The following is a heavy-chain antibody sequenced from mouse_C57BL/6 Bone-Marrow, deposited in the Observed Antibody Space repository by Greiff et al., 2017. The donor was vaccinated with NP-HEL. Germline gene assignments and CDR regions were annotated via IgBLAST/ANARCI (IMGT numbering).Heavy chain of an antibody. V-gene: IGHV1-55*01. J-gene: IGHJ1*03. CDR3: ARGTTGV. D-gene: IGHD1-1*01. Sequence: QVQLKESGAELVKPGASVKMSCKASGYTFTSYWITWVKQRPGQGLEWIGDIYPGSGSTNYNEKFKSKATLTVDTSSSTAYMQLSSLTSEDSAVYYCARGTTGVWGTGTTVTVSS. CDR1: GYTFTSYW. CDR2: IYPGSGST.